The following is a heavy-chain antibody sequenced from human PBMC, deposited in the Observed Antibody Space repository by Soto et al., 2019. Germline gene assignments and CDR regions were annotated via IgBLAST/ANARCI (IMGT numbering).Heavy chain of an antibody. CDR3: ARDGDGSGRRYDY. Sequence: ASVKVSCKTSGYSFTSYGISWVRQAPGQGLEWMGWIGPYTGHTNYAQKLQDRVTMTTDTFTSTAYMELRSLRSDDTAVYYCARDGDGSGRRYDYWGQGTLVTVSS. V-gene: IGHV1-18*01. CDR2: IGPYTGHT. D-gene: IGHD3-10*01. CDR1: GYSFTSYG. J-gene: IGHJ4*02.